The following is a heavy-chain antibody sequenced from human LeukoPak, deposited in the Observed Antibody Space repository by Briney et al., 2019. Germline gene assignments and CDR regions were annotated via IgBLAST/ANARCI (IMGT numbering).Heavy chain of an antibody. CDR3: ATTTGYSSGWSLDY. J-gene: IGHJ4*02. D-gene: IGHD6-19*01. Sequence: PGGSLRLSCAASGFTFDDYGMSWVRQAPGKGLEWVSGINWNGGSTGYADSVKGRFTISRDNAKNSLYLQMNSLRAEDTALYYCATTTGYSSGWSLDYWGQGTLVTVSS. CDR2: INWNGGST. CDR1: GFTFDDYG. V-gene: IGHV3-20*04.